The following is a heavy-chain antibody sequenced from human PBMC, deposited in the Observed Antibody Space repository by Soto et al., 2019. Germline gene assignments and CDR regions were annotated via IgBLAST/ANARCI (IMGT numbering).Heavy chain of an antibody. J-gene: IGHJ3*01. Sequence: GGSLRLSCAASGFTFSTFTLNWVRQAPGKGLEWVSSISTSGDSTYYEDSVRGRFTISRDNARASLFLQMDSLRADDTAMYYCTRDGVPLWGQGTMVT. D-gene: IGHD3-3*01. CDR3: TRDGVPL. CDR2: ISTSGDST. CDR1: GFTFSTFT. V-gene: IGHV3-21*01.